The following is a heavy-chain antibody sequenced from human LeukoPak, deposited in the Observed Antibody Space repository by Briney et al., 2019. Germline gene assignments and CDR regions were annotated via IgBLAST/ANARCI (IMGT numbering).Heavy chain of an antibody. CDR1: GFTFSGSA. J-gene: IGHJ6*03. Sequence: GGSLRLSCAASGFTFSGSAMHWVRQASGKGLEWVGRIRSKANSYATAYAASVKGRFTISRDDSKNTAYLQMNSLKTEDTAVYYCTIKPGGYYYYYYYMDVWGKGTTVTVSS. CDR2: IRSKANSYAT. D-gene: IGHD1-14*01. CDR3: TIKPGGYYYYYYYMDV. V-gene: IGHV3-73*01.